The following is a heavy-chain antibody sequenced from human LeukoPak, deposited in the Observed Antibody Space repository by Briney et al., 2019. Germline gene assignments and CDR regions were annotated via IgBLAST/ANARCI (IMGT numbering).Heavy chain of an antibody. CDR3: AKDYDFWSGYPNWFDP. Sequence: QPGGSLRLSCAASGFTFSSYAMSWVRQAPGKGLEWVSAISGSGGSTYYADSVKGRFTISRDNSKNTLYLQMNSLRAEDTAVYYCAKDYDFWSGYPNWFDPWGRGTLVTVSS. D-gene: IGHD3-3*01. J-gene: IGHJ5*02. CDR2: ISGSGGST. V-gene: IGHV3-23*01. CDR1: GFTFSSYA.